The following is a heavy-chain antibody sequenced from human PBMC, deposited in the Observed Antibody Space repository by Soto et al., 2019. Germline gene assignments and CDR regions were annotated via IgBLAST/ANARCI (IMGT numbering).Heavy chain of an antibody. CDR3: AAQPGGGGY. CDR1: GFTVSNNY. V-gene: IGHV3-53*01. D-gene: IGHD3-10*01. CDR2: IYSGGYT. Sequence: EVQLVESGGGLIQPGGSLRLSCAVSGFTVSNNYMSWVRQAPGKGLEGVSVIYSGGYTAYGDSVKGRFTISRDNSKNTLYLKMTTRGADARAFYYGAAQPGGGGYWGQGTLVTVSS. J-gene: IGHJ4*02.